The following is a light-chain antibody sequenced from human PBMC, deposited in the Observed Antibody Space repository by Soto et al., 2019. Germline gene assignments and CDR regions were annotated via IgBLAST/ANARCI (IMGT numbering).Light chain of an antibody. V-gene: IGKV1-39*01. CDR1: QSISTY. Sequence: DIQMTQSPSSLSASVGDKVTITCRASQSISTYLNWYQQKPGKAPKLLIFAASSLQSGVPSRFSGSGSGTDFPLTISGLQPEDFSTYFCQQSYSISPYTFGQGTKLGIK. J-gene: IGKJ2*01. CDR2: AAS. CDR3: QQSYSISPYT.